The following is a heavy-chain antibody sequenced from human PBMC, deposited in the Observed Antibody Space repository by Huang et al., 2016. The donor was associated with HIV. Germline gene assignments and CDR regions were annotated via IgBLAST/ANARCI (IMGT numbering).Heavy chain of an antibody. CDR2: ISNDGTTT. D-gene: IGHD5-12*01. CDR1: GFSFSNYA. Sequence: RLSCAASGFSFSNYAMHWVRQAPGKRLEWVTFISNDGTTTYYANSVKGRFTISRDNFKNTLYLQMNRLRGDDTAVYYCTREYTVAGAFDIWGQGTMVTVSS. J-gene: IGHJ3*02. CDR3: TREYTVAGAFDI. V-gene: IGHV3-30-3*01.